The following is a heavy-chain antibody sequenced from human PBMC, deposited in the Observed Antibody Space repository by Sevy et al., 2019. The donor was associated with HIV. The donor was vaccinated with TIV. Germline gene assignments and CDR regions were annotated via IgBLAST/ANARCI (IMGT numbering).Heavy chain of an antibody. CDR2: IWYDGSNK. D-gene: IGHD3-3*01. CDR1: GFTFSSYG. V-gene: IGHV3-33*01. J-gene: IGHJ6*02. Sequence: GGSLRLSCAASGFTFSSYGMHWVRQAPGKGLEWVAVIWYDGSNKYYADSVKGRFTISRDNPKNTLYLQMNSLRAEDTAVYYCARDSDFWSGYYPNDYYYYGMDVWGQGTTVTVSS. CDR3: ARDSDFWSGYYPNDYYYYGMDV.